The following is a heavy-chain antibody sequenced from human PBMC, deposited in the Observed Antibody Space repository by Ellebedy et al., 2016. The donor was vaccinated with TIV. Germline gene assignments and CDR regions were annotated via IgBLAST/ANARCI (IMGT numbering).Heavy chain of an antibody. D-gene: IGHD3-10*01. V-gene: IGHV5-51*01. CDR3: ARRQLDPRSPWFGAFDI. Sequence: GESLKISRRGSGYTFSSYWIGWVRQMPGQGLEWMGILYPGDSDTRYSPSFQGQVTISADKSTSTAYLQWRSLKASDTAMYYCARRQLDPRSPWFGAFDIWGQGTMVTVSS. CDR2: LYPGDSDT. J-gene: IGHJ3*02. CDR1: GYTFSSYW.